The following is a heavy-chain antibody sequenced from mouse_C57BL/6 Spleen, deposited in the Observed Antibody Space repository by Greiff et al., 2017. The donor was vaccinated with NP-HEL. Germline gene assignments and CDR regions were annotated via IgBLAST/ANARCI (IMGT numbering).Heavy chain of an antibody. J-gene: IGHJ3*01. CDR3: ARGFNYVAS. CDR2: IDPADGET. CDR1: GFNIKDSY. Sequence: DVQLVESGAELVKPGASVKLSCTASGFNIKDSYMHWVKQRPEQGLEWIGRIDPADGETKYAPKFPGKATITADTSSNPAFLQLSSLTSEDTVVDYCARGFNYVASRGQGTLVTVSA. D-gene: IGHD2-1*01. V-gene: IGHV14-2*01.